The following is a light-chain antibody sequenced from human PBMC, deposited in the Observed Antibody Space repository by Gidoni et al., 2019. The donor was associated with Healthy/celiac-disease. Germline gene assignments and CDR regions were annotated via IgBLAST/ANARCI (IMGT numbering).Light chain of an antibody. V-gene: IGLV1-44*01. CDR3: AAWDDSLNGVV. CDR1: SPNIGSNT. CDR2: SNN. Sequence: QSVLTQPPSASGTPGQRVTISCSGSSPNIGSNTVNWYQQPPGPAPKLPIYSNNQRPSGVPDRFSGSKSGTSASLAISGLQSEDEADYYCAAWDDSLNGVVFGGGTKLTVL. J-gene: IGLJ2*01.